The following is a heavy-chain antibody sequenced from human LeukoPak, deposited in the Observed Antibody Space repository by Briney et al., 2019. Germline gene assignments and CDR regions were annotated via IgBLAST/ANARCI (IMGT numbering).Heavy chain of an antibody. CDR3: ARYDYVWGCYRYRGEFDY. D-gene: IGHD3-16*02. CDR2: ISSSGSTI. V-gene: IGHV3-48*03. CDR1: GFTFSSYE. J-gene: IGHJ4*02. Sequence: PGGSLRLSCAASGFTFSSYEMNWVRQAPGKGLEWVSYISSSGSTIYYADSVKGRFTISRDNAKNSLYLQMNSLRAEDTAVYYCARYDYVWGCYRYRGEFDYWGQGTLVTVSS.